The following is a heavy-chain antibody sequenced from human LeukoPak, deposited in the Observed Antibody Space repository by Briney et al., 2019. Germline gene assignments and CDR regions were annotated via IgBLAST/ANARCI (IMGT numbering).Heavy chain of an antibody. CDR2: IYPGDSET. J-gene: IGHJ1*01. CDR1: GYRFTSYW. CDR3: ARKSGMYSTEFFQH. Sequence: NSGESLKISCKGSGYRFTSYWIGWVRQMPGKGLEWMGIIYPGDSETRYSPPFQGQVTISADESISTAYLQWSSLKASDTAIYYCARKSGMYSTEFFQHWGQGTLVTVSS. V-gene: IGHV5-51*01. D-gene: IGHD1-26*01.